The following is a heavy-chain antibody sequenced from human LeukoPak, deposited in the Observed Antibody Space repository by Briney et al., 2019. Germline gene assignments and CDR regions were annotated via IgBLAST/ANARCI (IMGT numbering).Heavy chain of an antibody. J-gene: IGHJ4*02. CDR1: GFTFSSHW. CDR2: ISSDGSDT. D-gene: IGHD6-13*01. CDR3: ARGSYSLGGFDY. V-gene: IGHV3-74*01. Sequence: GGSLRLSCAASGFTFSSHWMHWVRQAPGKGLVWVSRISSDGSDTNYADSVKGRFTISRDNAKNTLYLPMNSLRAEDTAVYYCARGSYSLGGFDYWGQGTLVTVSS.